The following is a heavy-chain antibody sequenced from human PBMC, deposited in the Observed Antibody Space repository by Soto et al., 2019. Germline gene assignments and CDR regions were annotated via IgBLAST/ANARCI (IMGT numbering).Heavy chain of an antibody. V-gene: IGHV4-39*01. CDR3: ARQASGYYYGWFDP. Sequence: QLLLQESGPGLVKPSETLSLTCTVCGGSILDSTYYWAWIRQSPGKGLEWIGTIFYSGGTFYTPSLKSRVTMSVDTSNNQFSLKLSSVTAADTAVYYCARQASGYYYGWFDPWGQGTLVTVSS. J-gene: IGHJ5*02. CDR1: GGSILDSTYY. CDR2: IFYSGGT. D-gene: IGHD3-22*01.